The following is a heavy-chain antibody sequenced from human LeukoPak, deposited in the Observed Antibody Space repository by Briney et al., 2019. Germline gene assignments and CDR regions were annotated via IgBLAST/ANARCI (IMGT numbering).Heavy chain of an antibody. J-gene: IGHJ4*02. V-gene: IGHV4-34*01. Sequence: SETLSLTCAVYGGSFSGYYWSWIRQPPGKGLEWIGEINHSGSTNYNPSLKSRVTISVDTSKNQFSLKLSSVTAADTAVYYCARGGRQQQLVLSFVDYWGQGTLVTVSS. CDR1: GGSFSGYY. D-gene: IGHD6-13*01. CDR3: ARGGRQQQLVLSFVDY. CDR2: INHSGST.